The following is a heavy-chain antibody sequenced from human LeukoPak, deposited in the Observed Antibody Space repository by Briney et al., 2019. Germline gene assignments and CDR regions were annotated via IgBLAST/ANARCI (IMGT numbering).Heavy chain of an antibody. CDR2: INAGNGRT. Sequence: PSASVKVSCKASQYSFTEYAVHWVRQAPGQRLEWMGWINAGNGRTKYSQSFQGRVSITRDTFATTAYMELSSLTSEDTAVYYCARCRWTDVARGSYYFDYWGQGTLVSVSS. CDR1: QYSFTEYA. V-gene: IGHV1-3*01. J-gene: IGHJ4*02. D-gene: IGHD3-10*01. CDR3: ARCRWTDVARGSYYFDY.